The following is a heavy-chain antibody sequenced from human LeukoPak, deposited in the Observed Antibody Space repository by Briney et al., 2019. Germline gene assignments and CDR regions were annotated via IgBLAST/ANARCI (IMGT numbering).Heavy chain of an antibody. Sequence: SETLSLTCAVYGGSFSGYYWSWIRQPPGKGLEWIGYIYYSGSTNYNPSLKSRVTISVDTSKNQFSLKLSSVTAADTAVYYCAIHSIAVAGTGAIDYWGQGTLVTVSS. D-gene: IGHD6-19*01. V-gene: IGHV4-59*01. CDR3: AIHSIAVAGTGAIDY. CDR1: GGSFSGYY. J-gene: IGHJ4*02. CDR2: IYYSGST.